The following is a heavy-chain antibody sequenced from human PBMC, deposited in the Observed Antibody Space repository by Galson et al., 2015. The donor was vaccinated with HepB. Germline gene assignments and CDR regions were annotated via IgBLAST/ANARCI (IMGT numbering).Heavy chain of an antibody. CDR2: IWYDGSNK. J-gene: IGHJ4*02. CDR3: ARDGRRYCSGGSCSTFDY. CDR1: GFTFSSYG. D-gene: IGHD2-15*01. Sequence: SLRLSCAASGFTFSSYGMHWVRQAPGKGLEWVAVIWYDGSNKYYADSVKGRFTISRDNSKNTLYLQMNSLRAEDTAVYYCARDGRRYCSGGSCSTFDYWGQGTLVTASS. V-gene: IGHV3-33*01.